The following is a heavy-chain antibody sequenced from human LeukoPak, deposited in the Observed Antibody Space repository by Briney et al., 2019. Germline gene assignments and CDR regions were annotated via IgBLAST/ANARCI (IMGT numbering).Heavy chain of an antibody. CDR3: ARGPIAARPEYFQH. CDR1: GFTFTNYG. V-gene: IGHV1-18*01. D-gene: IGHD6-6*01. J-gene: IGHJ1*01. CDR2: ISAYSGNT. Sequence: ASVKVSCKTSGFTFTNYGFNWVRQAPGQGLEWMGWISAYSGNTNYAQKLQGRVTMTTDTSTSTAYMELRSLRSDDTAVYYCARGPIAARPEYFQHWGQGTLVTVSS.